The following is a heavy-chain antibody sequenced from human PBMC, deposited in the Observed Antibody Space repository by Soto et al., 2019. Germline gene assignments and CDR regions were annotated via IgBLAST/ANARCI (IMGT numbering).Heavy chain of an antibody. CDR3: ARKYYYGSGSYYGFDY. CDR2: IYPGDSDT. CDR1: GYSFTSYW. D-gene: IGHD3-10*01. J-gene: IGHJ4*02. Sequence: PGESLKISCKGSGYSFTSYWIGWVRQMPGKGLEWMGIIYPGDSDTRYSPSFQGQVTISADKSISTAYLQWSSLKASDTAMYYCARKYYYGSGSYYGFDYGGQGTLVTVSS. V-gene: IGHV5-51*01.